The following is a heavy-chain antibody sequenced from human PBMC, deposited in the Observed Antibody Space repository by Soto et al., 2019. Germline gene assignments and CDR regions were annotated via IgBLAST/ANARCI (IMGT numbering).Heavy chain of an antibody. CDR1: GFTFSRFS. V-gene: IGHV3-48*02. J-gene: IGHJ4*02. Sequence: EVQLVESGGGLVQPGGSLRLSCAASGFTFSRFSLNWVRQAPGKGLEGVSYISSTGNTIYYADSVKGRFTISRDLAKNSLYLQMNNLRDEDTAVYYCARDREYSIDYWGQGTLVTVSS. CDR2: ISSTGNTI. CDR3: ARDREYSIDY. D-gene: IGHD4-4*01.